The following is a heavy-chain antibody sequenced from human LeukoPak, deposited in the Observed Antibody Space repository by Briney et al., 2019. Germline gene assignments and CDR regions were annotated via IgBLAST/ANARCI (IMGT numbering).Heavy chain of an antibody. J-gene: IGHJ4*02. V-gene: IGHV3-74*01. CDR2: IKTDGSST. Sequence: GGSLRLSCAASGFNFSSYWMHWVRQPPGKGLLWVSRIKTDGSSTFYADSVKGRFTISRDNAKNTLYLQMNSLRAEDTAVYYCARSDHFDFWGQGTLVTVSS. CDR1: GFNFSSYW. CDR3: ARSDHFDF.